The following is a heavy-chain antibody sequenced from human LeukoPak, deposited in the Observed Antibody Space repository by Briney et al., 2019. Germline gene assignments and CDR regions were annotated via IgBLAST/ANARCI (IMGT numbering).Heavy chain of an antibody. CDR2: ISGSGGST. J-gene: IGHJ4*02. CDR3: AKTGRITMIVVADFDY. V-gene: IGHV3-23*01. D-gene: IGHD3-22*01. Sequence: GGSLRLSCAASGFRFNSYSMNWVRQAPGKGLEWVSAISGSGGSTYYADSVKGRFTISRDNSKNTLYLQMNSLRAEDTAVYYCAKTGRITMIVVADFDYWGQGTLVTVSS. CDR1: GFRFNSYS.